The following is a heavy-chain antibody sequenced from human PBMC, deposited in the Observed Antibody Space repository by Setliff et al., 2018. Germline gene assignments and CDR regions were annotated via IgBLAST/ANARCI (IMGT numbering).Heavy chain of an antibody. CDR3: ARMTGFAYMDV. V-gene: IGHV4-61*02. CDR2: TYTTWST. Sequence: NPSETLSLTCTASGGSVGNSHYYWSWIRQPAGKGLEWIGRTYTTWSTNYNPSLKSRVTISLDTSKSQFFLKLNSVTAADTGVYYCARMTGFAYMDVWGKGTPVTVS. CDR1: GGSVGNSHYY. J-gene: IGHJ6*03.